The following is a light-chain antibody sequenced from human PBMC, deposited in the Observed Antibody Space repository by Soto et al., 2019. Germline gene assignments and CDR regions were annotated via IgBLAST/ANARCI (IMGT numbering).Light chain of an antibody. CDR1: SSDVGGYNY. V-gene: IGLV2-14*01. CDR3: SSYTSSSTYV. J-gene: IGLJ1*01. CDR2: DVS. Sequence: QSALTQPASVSGSPGQSLTISCTGTSSDVGGYNYFSWYQQHPGKAPKLMIYDVSNRPSGVSNRFSGSKSGNTASLTISGLQAEDEADYYCSSYTSSSTYVFGTGTRSPS.